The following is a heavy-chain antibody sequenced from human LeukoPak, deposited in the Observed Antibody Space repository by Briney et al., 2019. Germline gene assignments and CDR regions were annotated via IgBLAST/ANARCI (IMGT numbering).Heavy chain of an antibody. J-gene: IGHJ4*02. CDR1: GYSFTSYW. CDR3: AGHRNYGGNPGPVDY. D-gene: IGHD4-23*01. CDR2: IYPGDSDT. Sequence: GESLKISCKGSGYSFTSYWVAWVRQMPGKGLEWMGVIYPGDSDTRYSPSFQGQVTISADKSISTAYLQWSSLKASDTAMYYCAGHRNYGGNPGPVDYWGQGTLVTVSS. V-gene: IGHV5-51*01.